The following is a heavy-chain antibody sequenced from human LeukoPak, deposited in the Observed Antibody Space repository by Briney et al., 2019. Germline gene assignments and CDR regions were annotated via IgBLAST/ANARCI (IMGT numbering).Heavy chain of an antibody. CDR2: INSDGSST. V-gene: IGHV3-74*01. CDR1: GFTFSSYW. J-gene: IGHJ3*02. CDR3: VRDCSGTSCISTAFNI. Sequence: GGSLRLSCAASGFTFSSYWMHWVRQAPGKGLVWVSRINSDGSSTNYADSVKGRFTISRDNAKDTLNLQMNSLRDEDTAVYYCVRDCSGTSCISTAFNIWGQGTMVTVSS. D-gene: IGHD2-2*01.